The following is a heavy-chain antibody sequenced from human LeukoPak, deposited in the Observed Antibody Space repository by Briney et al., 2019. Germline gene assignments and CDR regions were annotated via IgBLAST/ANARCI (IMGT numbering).Heavy chain of an antibody. CDR1: GGSFSGYY. J-gene: IGHJ5*02. Sequence: SETLSLTCAVYGGSFSGYYWSWIRQPPGKGLEWIGEINHSGSTNYNPSLKSRVTLSVDTSKNQFSLKLSSVTAADTAVYYCAGNPRYCSGTSCYGVDPWGQGTLVTVSS. V-gene: IGHV4-34*01. CDR2: INHSGST. CDR3: AGNPRYCSGTSCYGVDP. D-gene: IGHD2-2*01.